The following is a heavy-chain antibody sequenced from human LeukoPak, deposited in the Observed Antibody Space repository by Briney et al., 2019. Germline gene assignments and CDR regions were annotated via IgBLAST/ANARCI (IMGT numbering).Heavy chain of an antibody. CDR2: IYHSGST. Sequence: SETLSLTCAVSGGSISSGGYSWSWIRQPPGKGLEWIGYIYHSGSTYYNPSLKSRVTISVDRSKNQFSLKLSSVTAADTAVYYCARGVTGGYSSSWGQIRAEYFRHRGQGTLVTVSS. CDR1: GGSISSGGYS. D-gene: IGHD6-13*01. J-gene: IGHJ1*01. CDR3: ARGVTGGYSSSWGQIRAEYFRH. V-gene: IGHV4-30-2*01.